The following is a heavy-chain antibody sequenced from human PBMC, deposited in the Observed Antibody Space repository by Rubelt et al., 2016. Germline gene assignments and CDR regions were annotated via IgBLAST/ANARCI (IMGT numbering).Heavy chain of an antibody. CDR3: AREHNDYGDYL. CDR1: GYTFTGYY. Sequence: QVQLVQSGAEVKKPGASVKVSCKASGYTFTGYYMHWVRQAPGQGLEWMGWINPNSGGTNYSQKLQGRVTITADESTSTAYMELSSLRSEDTAVYYCAREHNDYGDYLWGQGTLVTVSS. V-gene: IGHV1-2*02. D-gene: IGHD4-17*01. CDR2: INPNSGGT. J-gene: IGHJ5*02.